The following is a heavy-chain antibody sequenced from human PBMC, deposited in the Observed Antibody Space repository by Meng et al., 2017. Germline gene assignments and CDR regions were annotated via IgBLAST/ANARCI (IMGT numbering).Heavy chain of an antibody. CDR2: INPKSGDT. V-gene: IGHV1-2*06. Sequence: QVRVLRSGAEVKKPGASVKVSCKPSGYNFPDYYIHWVRRAPGQGLEWMGRINPKSGDTHYAQKFQARVTMTGDTSISTAYMELSGLRSDDTAMYYCARDEDISAAGKLFGDYWGQGTLVTVSS. D-gene: IGHD6-25*01. CDR1: GYNFPDYY. J-gene: IGHJ4*02. CDR3: ARDEDISAAGKLFGDY.